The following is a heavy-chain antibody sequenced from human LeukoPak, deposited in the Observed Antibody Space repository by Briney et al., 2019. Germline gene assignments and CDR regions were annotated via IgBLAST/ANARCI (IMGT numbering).Heavy chain of an antibody. Sequence: GGSLRLSCAASGFTSSSYAMHWVRQAPGKGLEWVAVISYDGSNKYYADSVKGRFTISRDNSKNTLYLQMNSLRAEDTAVYYCARGYAYFDYWSQGTLVTVSS. CDR2: ISYDGSNK. D-gene: IGHD3-16*01. V-gene: IGHV3-30*04. CDR1: GFTSSSYA. CDR3: ARGYAYFDY. J-gene: IGHJ4*02.